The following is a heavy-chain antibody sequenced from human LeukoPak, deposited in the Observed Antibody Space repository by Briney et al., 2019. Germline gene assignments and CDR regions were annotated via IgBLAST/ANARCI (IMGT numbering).Heavy chain of an antibody. Sequence: ASVKVSCKASGYTFTGYYMHWVRQAPGQGLEWMGWINPNSGGTNYAQKFQGRVTMTRDTSISTAYMELSRLRSDDTAVYYCARARSYSGYSSSWYSFSYYYYYMDVWGKGTTVTVSS. D-gene: IGHD6-13*01. J-gene: IGHJ6*03. CDR1: GYTFTGYY. V-gene: IGHV1-2*02. CDR2: INPNSGGT. CDR3: ARARSYSGYSSSWYSFSYYYYYMDV.